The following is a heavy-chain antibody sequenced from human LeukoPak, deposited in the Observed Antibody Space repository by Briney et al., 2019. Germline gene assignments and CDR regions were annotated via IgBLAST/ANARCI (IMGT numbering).Heavy chain of an antibody. J-gene: IGHJ6*03. CDR2: IKQDGTEK. D-gene: IGHD5-18*01. CDR1: GFTFTTYW. Sequence: GGSLRLSCAASGFTFTTYWMSWVRQAPGKGLEWVANIKQDGTEKYYVDSVKGRFTISRDNAKNSLYLQMNSLSPEDTAVYYCARRNKIQLWSYYYFYFMDVWGKGTTVTISS. V-gene: IGHV3-7*01. CDR3: ARRNKIQLWSYYYFYFMDV.